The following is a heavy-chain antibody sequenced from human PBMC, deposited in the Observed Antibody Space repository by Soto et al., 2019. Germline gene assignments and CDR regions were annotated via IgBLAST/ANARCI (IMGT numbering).Heavy chain of an antibody. CDR1: GFMFSRYA. J-gene: IGHJ1*01. CDR3: ARSMSGAVPDSCGY. D-gene: IGHD2-15*01. CDR2: ISKAGSGK. Sequence: QGQLGESWGRVVQPGRCLTLSWAASGFMFSRYAIHWVRQAPGKGLEWVAVISKAGSGKYYADSVRGRFTISRDKSKNTVYREMNSMRDDDTAVFYCARSMSGAVPDSCGYWGQGTLVTVSS. V-gene: IGHV3-30-3*01.